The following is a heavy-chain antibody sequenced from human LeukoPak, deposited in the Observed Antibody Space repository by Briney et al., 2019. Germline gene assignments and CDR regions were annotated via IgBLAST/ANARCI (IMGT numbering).Heavy chain of an antibody. D-gene: IGHD2-15*01. CDR3: AREGGRYCSGGSCYSSNGWYGGLNY. CDR1: GYTFTSYG. J-gene: IGHJ4*02. Sequence: VASVKVSCKASGYTFTSYGISLVRQAPGQGLEWMGWISTYNGHTNYARKVQGRVTMTTDTSTSTAYMELRSLRSDDTAVYYCAREGGRYCSGGSCYSSNGWYGGLNYWGQGTLVTVSS. V-gene: IGHV1-18*01. CDR2: ISTYNGHT.